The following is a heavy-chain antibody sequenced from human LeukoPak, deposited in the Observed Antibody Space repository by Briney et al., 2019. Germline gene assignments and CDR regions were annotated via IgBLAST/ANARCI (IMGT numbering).Heavy chain of an antibody. Sequence: GGSLRLSCVASGFTFSSYGMDWVRRAPGKGLEWVANIKQDGGEKYYVDSVKGRFTISRDNAKNSLYLQMNSLRAEDTAVYYCARDRDWYTFDYWGQGALVTVSS. D-gene: IGHD2-21*01. CDR2: IKQDGGEK. CDR1: GFTFSSYG. V-gene: IGHV3-7*01. J-gene: IGHJ4*02. CDR3: ARDRDWYTFDY.